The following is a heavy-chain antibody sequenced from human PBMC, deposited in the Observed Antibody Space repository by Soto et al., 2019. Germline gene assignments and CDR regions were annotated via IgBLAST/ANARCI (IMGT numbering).Heavy chain of an antibody. CDR2: ISSDGSST. CDR1: GFTFSNYW. Sequence: GGSLRLSCVASGFTFSNYWMHWVRQAPGKGLEWVSRISSDGSSTTYADSVKGRFTISRDNAENSLHLQMNSLRAEDTAVYYCAREDYGDYGFDYWGQGTLVTVSS. J-gene: IGHJ4*02. V-gene: IGHV3-74*03. D-gene: IGHD4-17*01. CDR3: AREDYGDYGFDY.